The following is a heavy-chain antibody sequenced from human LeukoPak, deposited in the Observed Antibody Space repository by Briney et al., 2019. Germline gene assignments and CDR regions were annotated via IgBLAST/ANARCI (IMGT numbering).Heavy chain of an antibody. CDR2: ISSSGSTI. CDR1: GFTFSDYY. CDR3: ARDAAREGGVRTYFDY. J-gene: IGHJ4*02. Sequence: GGSLRLSCAASGFTFSDYYMSWIRQAPGKGLEWVSYISSSGSTIYYADSVKVRFTISRDNAKNSLYLQMNSLRAEDTAVYYCARDAAREGGVRTYFDYWGQGTLVTVSS. D-gene: IGHD3-16*01. V-gene: IGHV3-11*01.